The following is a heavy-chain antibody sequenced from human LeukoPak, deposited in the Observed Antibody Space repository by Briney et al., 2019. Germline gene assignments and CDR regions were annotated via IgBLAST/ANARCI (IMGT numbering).Heavy chain of an antibody. D-gene: IGHD2-2*01. V-gene: IGHV4-4*07. CDR2: IYTSGST. J-gene: IGHJ3*02. CDR3: TRVHLPAIKGAFDI. Sequence: PSETLSLTCTVSGGSINSFYWSWIRQPAGKGLEWIGRIYTSGSTNYNPSLKSRVTMSVDTSKNQFSLKLSSVTAADTARYYCTRVHLPAIKGAFDISGQGTMVTVSS. CDR1: GGSINSFY.